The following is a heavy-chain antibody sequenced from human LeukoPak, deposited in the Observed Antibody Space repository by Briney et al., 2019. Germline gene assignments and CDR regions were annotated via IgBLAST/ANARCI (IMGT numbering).Heavy chain of an antibody. V-gene: IGHV1-2*02. CDR3: AREKDGSGSYYGFDY. D-gene: IGHD3-10*01. CDR1: GYTFTGYY. Sequence: GASVKVSCKASGYTFTGYYMHWVRQAPGQGLEWMGWINPNSGGTNYAQKFQGRVTITADKSTSTAYMELSSLGSEDTAVYYCAREKDGSGSYYGFDYWGQGTLVTVSS. CDR2: INPNSGGT. J-gene: IGHJ4*02.